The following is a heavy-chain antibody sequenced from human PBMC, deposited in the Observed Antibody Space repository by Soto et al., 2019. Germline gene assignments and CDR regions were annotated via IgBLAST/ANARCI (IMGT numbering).Heavy chain of an antibody. CDR2: IDPSDSYT. CDR3: ARAAPGGYSYGYYYYGMDV. J-gene: IGHJ6*02. D-gene: IGHD5-18*01. V-gene: IGHV5-10-1*01. CDR1: GYSFTSYW. Sequence: GESLKISCKGSGYSFTSYWISWVRQVPGKGLEWMGRIDPSDSYTNYSPSFQGHVTISADKSISTAYLQWSSLKASDTAMYYCARAAPGGYSYGYYYYGMDVWGQGTTVTVSS.